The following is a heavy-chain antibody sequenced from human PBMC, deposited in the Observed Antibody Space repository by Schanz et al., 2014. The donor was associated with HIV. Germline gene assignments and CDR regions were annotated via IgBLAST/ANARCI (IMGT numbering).Heavy chain of an antibody. J-gene: IGHJ4*02. D-gene: IGHD2-21*02. CDR1: GFTFNKYW. CDR2: ISYNGDNK. V-gene: IGHV3-33*08. CDR3: ARDAGWTYCGGDCPPGQ. Sequence: VQLVESGGGLVHPGGSLRLSCAASGFTFNKYWMNWVRQVPGKGLEWVAVISYNGDNKKYGDSVRGRFTISRDNSKNTLYLHMASLRADDTAVYYCARDAGWTYCGGDCPPGQWGQGTLVTVSS.